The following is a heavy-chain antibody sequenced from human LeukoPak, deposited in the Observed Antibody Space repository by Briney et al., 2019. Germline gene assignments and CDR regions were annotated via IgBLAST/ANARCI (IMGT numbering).Heavy chain of an antibody. CDR2: TSHSGSS. V-gene: IGHV4-38-2*02. CDR1: GFSLDSGYF. Sequence: PSETLSLTCSVSGFSLDSGYFWGWIRQSPGKGLEYIGSTSHSGSSFYNPSLKSRVTFSVDTSKNHFSLNLRSVTAADTAVYFCVGASGFNWFDPWGRGTQVTVSS. J-gene: IGHJ5*02. D-gene: IGHD1-14*01. CDR3: VGASGFNWFDP.